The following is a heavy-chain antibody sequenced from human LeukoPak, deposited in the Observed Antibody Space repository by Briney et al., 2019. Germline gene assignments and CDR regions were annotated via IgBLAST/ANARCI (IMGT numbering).Heavy chain of an antibody. J-gene: IGHJ4*02. V-gene: IGHV4-39*07. Sequence: SETLTLTCTVSGGSISSSSYYWGWIRQPPGKGLEWIGSIYYSGSTYYNPSLKSRVTISVDTSKNQFSLKLSSVTAADTAVYYCARAPEYYGGKEGYFDYWGQGTLVTVSS. CDR1: GGSISSSSYY. CDR3: ARAPEYYGGKEGYFDY. D-gene: IGHD4-23*01. CDR2: IYYSGST.